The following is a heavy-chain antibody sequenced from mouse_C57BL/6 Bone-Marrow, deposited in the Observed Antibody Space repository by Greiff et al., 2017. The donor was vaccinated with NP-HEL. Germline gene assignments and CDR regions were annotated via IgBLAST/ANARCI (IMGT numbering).Heavy chain of an antibody. Sequence: QVQLKQPGAELVKPGASVKLSCKASGYTFTSYWMHWVKQRPGQGLEWIGMIHPNSGSTNYNEKFKSKAKLTVDKSSSTAYMQLSSLTSEDSAVYYCAIITTVVATDFDYWGQGTTLTVSS. V-gene: IGHV1-64*01. J-gene: IGHJ2*01. CDR3: AIITTVVATDFDY. D-gene: IGHD1-1*01. CDR2: IHPNSGST. CDR1: GYTFTSYW.